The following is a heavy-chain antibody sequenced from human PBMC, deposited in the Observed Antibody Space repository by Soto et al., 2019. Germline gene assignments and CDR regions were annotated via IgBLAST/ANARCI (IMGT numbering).Heavy chain of an antibody. D-gene: IGHD3-16*01. V-gene: IGHV4-30-2*01. CDR2: MYHSGST. CDR1: GGSISSGGYS. CDR3: ARHKGGYYSGVDV. J-gene: IGHJ6*02. Sequence: SETLSLTCAVSGGSISSGGYSWSWIRQPPGKGLEWIGYMYHSGSTYYNPSLKSRVTISIDRSKNQFSLKLSSVTAADTAVYYCARHKGGYYSGVDVWGQGTTVTVSS.